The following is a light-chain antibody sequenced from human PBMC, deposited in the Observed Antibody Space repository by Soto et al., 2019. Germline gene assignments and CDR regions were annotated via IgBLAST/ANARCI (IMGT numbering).Light chain of an antibody. Sequence: DLPMTQSPSSLSASVGDRVTITCRASQSISTSLNWYQQKPGKAPKLLIYAASSLQSGVPSRFSGSGSGTDFTVTISSLQPEDFATYYCQQSYSTPYTFAQGTKLEIK. J-gene: IGKJ2*01. CDR2: AAS. V-gene: IGKV1-39*01. CDR3: QQSYSTPYT. CDR1: QSISTS.